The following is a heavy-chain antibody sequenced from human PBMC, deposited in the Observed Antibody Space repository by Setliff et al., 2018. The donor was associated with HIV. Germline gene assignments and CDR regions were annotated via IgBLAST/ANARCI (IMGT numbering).Heavy chain of an antibody. V-gene: IGHV3-23*01. Sequence: ETLSLTCAVYGGSFSDYCWTWIRQPPGKGLEWVSAISYGGGTTHYADSVRGRFTVSRANSKNTLYLQMNSLRAEATAVYYCSNDLEDCSGPMCYSYDALDMWGQGTMVTVSS. J-gene: IGHJ3*02. CDR2: ISYGGGTT. CDR3: SNDLEDCSGPMCYSYDALDM. D-gene: IGHD2-15*01. CDR1: GGSFSDYC.